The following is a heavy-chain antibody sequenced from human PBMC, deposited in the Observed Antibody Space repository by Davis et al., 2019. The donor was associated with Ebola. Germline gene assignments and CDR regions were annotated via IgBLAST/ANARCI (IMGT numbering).Heavy chain of an antibody. V-gene: IGHV3-66*02. CDR3: ARYGVASSRSWVDF. CDR2: IYKSGNA. J-gene: IGHJ4*02. Sequence: PGGSLRLSCAASGFTLSTNYMIWVRQTPEKGLEWVSVIYKSGNAYYPESLKGRFPVSRDESKNTLFLQVKSPRTEDTAMYYCARYGVASSRSWVDFWGQGTLVIVSS. D-gene: IGHD6-6*01. CDR1: GFTLSTNY.